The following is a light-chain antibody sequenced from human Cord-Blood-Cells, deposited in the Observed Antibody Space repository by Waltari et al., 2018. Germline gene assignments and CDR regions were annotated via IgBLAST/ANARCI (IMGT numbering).Light chain of an antibody. CDR3: MQGIHLLLYT. CDR1: QSLLHSDGKTY. J-gene: IGKJ2*01. CDR2: EVS. Sequence: DIVMTQTPLSLSVTPGQPASISCKSSQSLLHSDGKTYLYWYLQQPGQSPQLLIYEVSSRVAGVPDRFSGSGSGTDFTLKISRVEAEDVGVYYCMQGIHLLLYTFGQGTKLEIK. V-gene: IGKV2-29*02.